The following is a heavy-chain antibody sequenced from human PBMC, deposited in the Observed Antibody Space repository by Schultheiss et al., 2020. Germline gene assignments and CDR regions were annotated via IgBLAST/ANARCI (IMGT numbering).Heavy chain of an antibody. J-gene: IGHJ5*02. CDR2: IYTSGST. CDR1: GGSISSGSYY. CDR3: ARVMVGATWDAGLNWFDP. V-gene: IGHV4-61*02. Sequence: SETLSLTCTVSGGSISSGSYYWSWIRQPAGKGLEWIGRIYTSGSTNYNPSLKSRVTISVDTSKNQFSLKLSSVTAADTAVYYCARVMVGATWDAGLNWFDPWGQGTLVTVSS. D-gene: IGHD1-26*01.